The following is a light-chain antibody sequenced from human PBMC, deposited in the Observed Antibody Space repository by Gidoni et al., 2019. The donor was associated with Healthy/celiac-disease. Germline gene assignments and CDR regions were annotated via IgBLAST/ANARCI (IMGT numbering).Light chain of an antibody. Sequence: SYVLTQPQSESVAPGQTARITCGGNNSGKKSVHWYPPTPGQAPVLVVFGDGARASGIPDRVSFSHSWTTATLTISMFYAGDDADSYCPVWDSMSDHPVLFGGGTTLTVL. CDR3: PVWDSMSDHPVL. J-gene: IGLJ2*01. CDR1: NSGKKS. CDR2: GDG. V-gene: IGLV3-21*02.